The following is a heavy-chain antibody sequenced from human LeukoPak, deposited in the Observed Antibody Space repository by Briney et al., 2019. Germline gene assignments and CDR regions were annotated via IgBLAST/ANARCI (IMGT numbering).Heavy chain of an antibody. J-gene: IGHJ3*02. CDR2: LYYSGTT. V-gene: IGHV4-59*08. D-gene: IGHD3-3*02. CDR1: GGSISSYF. CDR3: ARFLAFVRGDAFDM. Sequence: SETLSLTCTVSGGSISSYFWSWIRQPPGKGLEWIGYLYYSGTTNYNPSLKSRVTFSVDTPKNQFSLKLSSVTAAATAVYYGARFLAFVRGDAFDMGGRGKMVTV.